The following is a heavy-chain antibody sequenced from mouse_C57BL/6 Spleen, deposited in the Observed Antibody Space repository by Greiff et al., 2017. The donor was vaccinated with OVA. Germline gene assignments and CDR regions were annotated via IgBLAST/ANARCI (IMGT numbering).Heavy chain of an antibody. D-gene: IGHD2-3*01. CDR2: INPGSGGT. CDR3: ARGDGYYPYYFDY. V-gene: IGHV1-54*01. CDR1: GYAFTNYL. J-gene: IGHJ2*01. Sequence: VKLMESGAELVRPGTSVKVSCKASGYAFTNYLIEWVKQRPGQGLEWIGVINPGSGGTNYNEKFKGKATLTADKSSSTAYMQLSSLTSEDSAVYFCARGDGYYPYYFDYWGQGTTLTVSS.